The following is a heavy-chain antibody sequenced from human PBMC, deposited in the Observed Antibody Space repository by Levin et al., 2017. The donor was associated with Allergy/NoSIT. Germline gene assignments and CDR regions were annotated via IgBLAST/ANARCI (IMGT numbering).Heavy chain of an antibody. CDR2: MNPNSGNT. Sequence: ASVKVSCKASGYTFTNYDINWVRQATGQGLEWMGWMNPNSGNTGDAQKFQGRVTLTRTSSISTAYMELSSLTSEDTAVYYCATQKWERLRSYSYYGMDVWGQGTTVTVSS. J-gene: IGHJ6*02. D-gene: IGHD1-26*01. V-gene: IGHV1-8*01. CDR3: ATQKWERLRSYSYYGMDV. CDR1: GYTFTNYD.